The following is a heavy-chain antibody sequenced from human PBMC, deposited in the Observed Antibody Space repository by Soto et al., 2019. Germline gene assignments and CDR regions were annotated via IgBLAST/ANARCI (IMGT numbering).Heavy chain of an antibody. CDR2: ISRSSSTI. V-gene: IGHV3-48*02. Sequence: GGSLRLSCAASGFTFSKYILNWVRQAPGKGLEWISSISRSSSTIYYADSVKGRFTISRDNAKNSLSLEMNSLRDEDTAGYYGARTGIEESGTMYGMDVWGQGTTVTVSS. CDR3: ARTGIEESGTMYGMDV. J-gene: IGHJ6*02. CDR1: GFTFSKYI. D-gene: IGHD1-1*01.